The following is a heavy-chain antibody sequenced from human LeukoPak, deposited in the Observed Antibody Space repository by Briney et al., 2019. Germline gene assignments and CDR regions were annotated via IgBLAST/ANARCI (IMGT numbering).Heavy chain of an antibody. D-gene: IGHD6-25*01. CDR2: ISSSSSYI. CDR1: GFTFSSYS. J-gene: IGHJ3*02. CDR3: ARAGGYVYNDAFDI. Sequence: GGSLRLSCAASGFTFSSYSMNWVRQAPGKGLEWVSSISSSSSYIYYADSVKGRFTISRDNAKNSLYLQMNSLRAEDTAVYYCARAGGYVYNDAFDIWGQGTMVTVSS. V-gene: IGHV3-21*01.